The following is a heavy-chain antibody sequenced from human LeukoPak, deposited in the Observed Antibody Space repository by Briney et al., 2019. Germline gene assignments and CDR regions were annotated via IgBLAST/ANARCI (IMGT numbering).Heavy chain of an antibody. J-gene: IGHJ6*02. V-gene: IGHV4-31*03. D-gene: IGHD5-18*01. CDR3: ARDQGRIQLWFQNPIYGGNEHYYYGMDV. CDR2: IYYSGST. CDR1: GGSISSGGYY. Sequence: SETLSLTCTVSGGSISSGGYYWSWIRQHPGKGLEWIGYIYYSGSTYYNPSLKSRVTISVDTSKNQFSLKLSSVTAADTAVYYCARDQGRIQLWFQNPIYGGNEHYYYGMDVWGQGTTVTVSS.